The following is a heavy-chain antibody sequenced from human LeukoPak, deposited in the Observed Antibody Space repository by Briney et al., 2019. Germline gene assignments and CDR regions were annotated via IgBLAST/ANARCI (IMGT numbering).Heavy chain of an antibody. V-gene: IGHV3-30-3*01. J-gene: IGHJ4*02. D-gene: IGHD3-10*01. Sequence: GGSLRLSCAASGFTFSSYAMHWVRQAPGKGLEWVAVISYDGSNKYYADSVKGRFTISRDNSKNTLYLQMNSLRAEDTAVYYCARGVRGAKPLDYWGQGTLVTVSS. CDR2: ISYDGSNK. CDR3: ARGVRGAKPLDY. CDR1: GFTFSSYA.